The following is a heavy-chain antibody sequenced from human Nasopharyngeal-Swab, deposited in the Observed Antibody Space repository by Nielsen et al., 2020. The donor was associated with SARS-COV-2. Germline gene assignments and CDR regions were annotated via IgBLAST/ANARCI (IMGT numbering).Heavy chain of an antibody. J-gene: IGHJ4*02. V-gene: IGHV3-30*18. CDR3: AKDTRSGLVWGVITDY. CDR2: ISYDGNNK. D-gene: IGHD3-10*01. Sequence: VRQMPGKGLEWVAVISYDGNNKYYADSVKGRFTISRDNSKNTLYLQMNSLRAEDTAVYYCAKDTRSGLVWGVITDYWGQGTLVTVSS.